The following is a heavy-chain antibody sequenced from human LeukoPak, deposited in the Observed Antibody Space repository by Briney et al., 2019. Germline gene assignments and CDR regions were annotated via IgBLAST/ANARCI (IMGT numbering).Heavy chain of an antibody. D-gene: IGHD1-26*01. Sequence: GASVKVSFKASGYTFIDYYMRWVRQAPGQGLEWIGWISPNSGGTKYVQKFQGRVTMTRDTSITTVYMELSGLSFDDTAVYYCARGGGRYSVDYWGQGTLVIVSS. V-gene: IGHV1-2*02. CDR1: GYTFIDYY. J-gene: IGHJ4*02. CDR2: ISPNSGGT. CDR3: ARGGGRYSVDY.